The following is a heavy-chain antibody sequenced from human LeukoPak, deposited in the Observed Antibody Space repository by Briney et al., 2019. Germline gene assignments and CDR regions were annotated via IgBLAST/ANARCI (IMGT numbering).Heavy chain of an antibody. CDR2: IYYSGST. V-gene: IGHV4-39*07. D-gene: IGHD5-18*01. J-gene: IGHJ4*02. Sequence: SETLSLTCTVSGGSISSSSYYWGWIRQPPGKGLEWIGSIYYSGSTYYNPSLKSRVTISVDTSKNQFSLKLSSVTAADTAVYYCARCGEDTAMDEYYFDYWGQGTLVTVSS. CDR3: ARCGEDTAMDEYYFDY. CDR1: GGSISSSSYY.